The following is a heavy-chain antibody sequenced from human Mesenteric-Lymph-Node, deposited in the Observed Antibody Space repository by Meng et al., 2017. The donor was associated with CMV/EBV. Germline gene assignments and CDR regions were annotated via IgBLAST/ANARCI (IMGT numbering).Heavy chain of an antibody. CDR3: ARSYYDFWSGSPVEGRIDY. D-gene: IGHD3-3*01. CDR1: GYTFTSYG. V-gene: IGHV1-2*02. J-gene: IGHJ4*02. Sequence: ASVKVSCKASGYTFTSYGISWVRQAPGQGLEWMGWINPDSGGTNYAQKFQGRVTMTRDTSISTAYMELSRLRSDDTAVYYCARSYYDFWSGSPVEGRIDYWGQGTLVTVSS. CDR2: INPDSGGT.